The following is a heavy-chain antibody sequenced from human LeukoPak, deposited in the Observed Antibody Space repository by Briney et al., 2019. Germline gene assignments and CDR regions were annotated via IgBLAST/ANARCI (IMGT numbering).Heavy chain of an antibody. CDR2: IFYSGST. CDR1: GGSIGTYY. CDR3: SKESGAFCPFGY. V-gene: IGHV4-59*12. D-gene: IGHD1-26*01. Sequence: SETLSLTCTVSGGSIGTYYWSWIRQPPGKGLEWIAYIFYSGSTNYNPSLKSRVTISVDTSKDQFSLKLSSVTAADTAVYYCSKESGAFCPFGYWGQGTLVIVPP. J-gene: IGHJ4*02.